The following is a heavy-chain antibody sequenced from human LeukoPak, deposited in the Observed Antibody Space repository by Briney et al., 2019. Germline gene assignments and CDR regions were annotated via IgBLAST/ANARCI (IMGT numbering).Heavy chain of an antibody. J-gene: IGHJ4*02. CDR3: AKGFSRYDFWSGYDYYFDY. V-gene: IGHV3-9*01. CDR2: ISWNSGSI. Sequence: KPGGSLRLSCAASGFTFDGYAMHWVRQAPGKGLEWVSGISWNSGSIGYADSVKGRFTISRDNAKNSLYLQMNSLRAEDTALYYCAKGFSRYDFWSGYDYYFDYWGQGTLVTVSS. CDR1: GFTFDGYA. D-gene: IGHD3-3*01.